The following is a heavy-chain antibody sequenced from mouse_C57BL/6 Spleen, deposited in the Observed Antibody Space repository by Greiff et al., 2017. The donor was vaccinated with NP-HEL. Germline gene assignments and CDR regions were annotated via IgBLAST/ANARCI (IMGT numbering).Heavy chain of an antibody. CDR1: GYTFTDYY. Sequence: EVMLQQSGPELVKPGASVKISCKASGYTFTDYYMNWVKQSHGKSLEWIGDINPNNGGTSYNQKFKGKATLTVDKSSSTAYMELRSLTSEDSAVYYCARSRLGHYFDYWGQGTTLTVSS. V-gene: IGHV1-26*01. CDR2: INPNNGGT. J-gene: IGHJ2*01. CDR3: ARSRLGHYFDY.